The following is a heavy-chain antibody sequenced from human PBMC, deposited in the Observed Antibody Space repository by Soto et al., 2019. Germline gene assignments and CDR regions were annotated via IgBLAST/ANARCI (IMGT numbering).Heavy chain of an antibody. CDR2: IGTAGDT. Sequence: GGSLRLSCAASGFTFSSYDMHWVRQATGKGLEWVSAIGTAGDTYYPGSVKGRFTISRENAKNSLYLQMNSLRAGDTAVCYCARARQWLPDFDYWGQGTLVTVPS. CDR1: GFTFSSYD. V-gene: IGHV3-13*01. CDR3: ARARQWLPDFDY. J-gene: IGHJ4*02. D-gene: IGHD6-19*01.